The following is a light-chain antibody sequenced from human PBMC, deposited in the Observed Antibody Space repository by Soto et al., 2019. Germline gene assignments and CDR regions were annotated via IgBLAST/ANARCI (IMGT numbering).Light chain of an antibody. J-gene: IGKJ1*01. Sequence: DIQMTQSPSTLSGSVGDRVTITCRASQTISSWLAWYQQKPGKAPKLLIYKASTLKSGVPSRFSGSGSGTEFTLTISSLQTDDFETYYCQHYDDYPWTFGQGTKV. V-gene: IGKV1-5*03. CDR1: QTISSW. CDR2: KAS. CDR3: QHYDDYPWT.